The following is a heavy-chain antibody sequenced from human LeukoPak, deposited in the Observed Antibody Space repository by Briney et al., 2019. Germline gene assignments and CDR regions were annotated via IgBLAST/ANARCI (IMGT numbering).Heavy chain of an antibody. CDR1: GFTFDDYG. J-gene: IGHJ4*02. V-gene: IGHV3-20*04. CDR3: ARHRGSGSYQAFDY. D-gene: IGHD3-10*01. Sequence: PGGSLRLSCAASGFTFDDYGMSWVRQAPGKGLEWVSGINWNGGSTGYADSVKGRFTISRDNAKNSLYLQMNSLRAEDTALYYCARHRGSGSYQAFDYWGQGTLVAVSS. CDR2: INWNGGST.